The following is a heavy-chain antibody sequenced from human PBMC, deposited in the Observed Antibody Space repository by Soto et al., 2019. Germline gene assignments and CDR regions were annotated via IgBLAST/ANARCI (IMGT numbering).Heavy chain of an antibody. Sequence: SLILSCAASGLIFSNYKMHWVRQAPGKGLVWVSRISTDGSITDYADSVKGRFTVSRDNAKNTLYLQMNSLRAEDTAVYYCARDTDGLHYWGQGTLVTVSS. CDR2: ISTDGSIT. V-gene: IGHV3-74*01. CDR1: GLIFSNYK. CDR3: ARDTDGLHY. J-gene: IGHJ4*02.